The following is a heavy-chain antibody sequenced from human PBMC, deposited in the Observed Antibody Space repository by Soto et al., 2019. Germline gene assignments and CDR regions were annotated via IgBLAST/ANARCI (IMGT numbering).Heavy chain of an antibody. CDR2: IYSGGST. CDR1: GGSISQYY. Sequence: QVQLQESGPGLVKPSETLSLSCGVSGGSISQYYWSWIRQPAGKGLEWIGRIYSGGSTNYNPSLESRVTMSVDTAKNPFSLKLSSVTAADTAVYYCAIGPGGFGDFSLDYWGQGPLVTVSS. D-gene: IGHD3-10*01. J-gene: IGHJ4*02. CDR3: AIGPGGFGDFSLDY. V-gene: IGHV4-4*07.